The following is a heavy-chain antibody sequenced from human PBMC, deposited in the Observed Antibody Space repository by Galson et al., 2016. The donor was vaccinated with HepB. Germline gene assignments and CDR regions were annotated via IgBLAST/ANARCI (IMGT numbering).Heavy chain of an antibody. J-gene: IGHJ4*03. CDR2: VSFDESHK. CDR1: GFTFSSYG. Sequence: SLRLSCAASGFTFSSYGMHWVRQAPGQGLEWVAVVSFDESHKYYPDSVKGRFAISRDNSKNTLFLHVSSLSSEDTAVYYCVRDRRTGYPVKCFDTWGQGTPVTVSS. V-gene: IGHV3-30*03. CDR3: VRDRRTGYPVKCFDT. D-gene: IGHD3-9*01.